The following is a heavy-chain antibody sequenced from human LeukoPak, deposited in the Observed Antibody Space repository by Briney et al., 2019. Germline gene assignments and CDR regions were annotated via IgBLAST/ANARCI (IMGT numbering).Heavy chain of an antibody. V-gene: IGHV3-74*01. Sequence: PGGSLRLSCAASGFTFSSYWMHWVRQAPGKGLVWVSRINSDGSSTSYADSVKGRFTISRDNAKNTLYLQVNSLRAEDTAVYYCARGLGGSYYAVDAFDIWGQGTMVTVSS. CDR3: ARGLGGSYYAVDAFDI. CDR2: INSDGSST. D-gene: IGHD1-26*01. J-gene: IGHJ3*02. CDR1: GFTFSSYW.